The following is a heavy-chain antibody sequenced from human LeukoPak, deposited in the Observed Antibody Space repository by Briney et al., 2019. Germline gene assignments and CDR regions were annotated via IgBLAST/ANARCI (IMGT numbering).Heavy chain of an antibody. D-gene: IGHD1-26*01. V-gene: IGHV4-59*01. CDR2: IYYSGST. Sequence: PSETLSLTCAVYGGSFSGYYWSWIRQPPGKGLEWIGYIYYSGSTNYNPSLKSRVTISVDTSKNQFSLKLSSVTAADTAVYYCAGSIVGATYNWFDPWGQGALVTVSS. CDR3: AGSIVGATYNWFDP. J-gene: IGHJ5*02. CDR1: GGSFSGYY.